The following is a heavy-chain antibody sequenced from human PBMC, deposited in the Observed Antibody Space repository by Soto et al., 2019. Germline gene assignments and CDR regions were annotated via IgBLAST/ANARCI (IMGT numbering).Heavy chain of an antibody. CDR2: LTSGGTT. D-gene: IGHD2-15*01. Sequence: EVQLLESGGGLVQPGGSLRLSCAASVFSFSDYSMTWVRQAPGRGLEWVSTLTSGGTTFYADSVKGRFTISRDNAKNSLYLQMNSLRAEDTAVYYCVRDGWATGSVDYWGQGTLVTVSS. CDR1: VFSFSDYS. V-gene: IGHV3-23*01. CDR3: VRDGWATGSVDY. J-gene: IGHJ4*02.